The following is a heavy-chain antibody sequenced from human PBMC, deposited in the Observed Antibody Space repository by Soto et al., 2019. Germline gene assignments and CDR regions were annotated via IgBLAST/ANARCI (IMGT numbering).Heavy chain of an antibody. CDR1: GFTVTSNG. CDR3: AKDPRSANYDFWSGYYFDY. J-gene: IGHJ4*02. D-gene: IGHD3-3*01. CDR2: ISPNGQGI. Sequence: GGSLRLSCGVSGFTVTSNGVSWVRQAPGKGLEWVSAISPNGQGIWYADSVKGRFTISRDISRNTVFLQMNSLRAEDTAVYYCAKDPRSANYDFWSGYYFDYWGQGTLVTVSS. V-gene: IGHV3-23*01.